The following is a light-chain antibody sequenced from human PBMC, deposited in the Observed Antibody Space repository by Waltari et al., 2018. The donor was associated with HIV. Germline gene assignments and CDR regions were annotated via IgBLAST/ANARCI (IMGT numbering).Light chain of an antibody. J-gene: IGLJ2*01. CDR3: STWDDKMSGVI. Sequence: QSVLTQPPSTSGTPGQRVTISCSGSISNIGNNYVYWYQHLPGTAPKLLIYNNNRRPSGRPDRFSGSKSDTSASLAISGLRSEDEADYYCSTWDDKMSGVIFGGGTKLTVL. V-gene: IGLV1-47*01. CDR1: ISNIGNNY. CDR2: NNN.